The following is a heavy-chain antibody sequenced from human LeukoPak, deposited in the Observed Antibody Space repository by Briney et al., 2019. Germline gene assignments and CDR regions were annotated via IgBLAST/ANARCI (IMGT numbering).Heavy chain of an antibody. J-gene: IGHJ2*01. D-gene: IGHD5-18*01. CDR1: GYTSTGYY. V-gene: IGHV1-2*02. Sequence: ASLRVSCTASGYTSTGYYMHWVREAPGQGLEWMGWINANSGGTNYAQKFQSRVSTTTDTTISTAYMGQSRLRSDDTTVYYCARDRGYGFGSYFDLWGRGTLVTVSS. CDR3: ARDRGYGFGSYFDL. CDR2: INANSGGT.